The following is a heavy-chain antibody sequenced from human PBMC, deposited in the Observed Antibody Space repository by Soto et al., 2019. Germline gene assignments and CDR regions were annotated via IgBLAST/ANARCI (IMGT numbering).Heavy chain of an antibody. Sequence: SETLSLTCTVSGGSISSGGYYWSWIRQPAGKGLEWIGRIYTSGGTNYNPSLKSRVTMSVDTSKNQFSLKLSSVTAADTAVYYCARAGDPVLDYYYYGMDVWGQGTTVTVSS. CDR3: ARAGDPVLDYYYYGMDV. V-gene: IGHV4-61*02. CDR2: IYTSGGT. J-gene: IGHJ6*02. D-gene: IGHD3-16*01. CDR1: GGSISSGGYY.